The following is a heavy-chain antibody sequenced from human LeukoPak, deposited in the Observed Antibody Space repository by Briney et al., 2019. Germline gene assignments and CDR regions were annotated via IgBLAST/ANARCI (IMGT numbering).Heavy chain of an antibody. V-gene: IGHV3-30-3*01. CDR1: GVTFSSYA. Sequence: GGSLRLSCAASGVTFSSYAMHWVRQAPGKGLEWVPVISYDGSNKYYADSVKGRFTISRDNSKNTLYLQMNSLRAEDTAVYYCARDPNTYYYGSGSYPDYWGQETLVTVSS. J-gene: IGHJ4*02. CDR2: ISYDGSNK. CDR3: ARDPNTYYYGSGSYPDY. D-gene: IGHD3-10*01.